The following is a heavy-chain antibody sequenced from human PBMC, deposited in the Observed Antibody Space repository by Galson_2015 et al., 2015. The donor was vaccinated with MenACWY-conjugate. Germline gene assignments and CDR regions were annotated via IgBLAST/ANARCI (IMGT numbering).Heavy chain of an antibody. CDR3: AKATGRWPLYDGFDF. Sequence: SLRLSCAVSGFTFSNYAMTWVRRAPGTGLEWVSSISGSADSTYYADSVKGRFTISRDNSKNTLYLQINYLGAEDTAVYYCAKATGRWPLYDGFDFWGQGTLVTVS. CDR1: GFTFSNYA. J-gene: IGHJ3*01. V-gene: IGHV3-23*01. D-gene: IGHD4-23*01. CDR2: ISGSADST.